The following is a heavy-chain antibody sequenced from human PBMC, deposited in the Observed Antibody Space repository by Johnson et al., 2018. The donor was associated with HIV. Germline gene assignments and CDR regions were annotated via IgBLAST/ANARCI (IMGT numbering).Heavy chain of an antibody. CDR1: GFTFSGSA. CDR2: ISYDGSNK. D-gene: IGHD3-22*01. J-gene: IGHJ3*02. CDR3: ARGLTGRYYYDSSGDAFDI. Sequence: QVQLVESGGDLVQPGGSVKLSCEGSGFTFSGSAMHWVRQSPGKGLEWVAVISYDGSNKYYADSVKGRFTISRDNAKNSLYLQMNSLRAGDTAVYYCARGLTGRYYYDSSGDAFDIWGQGTMVTVSS. V-gene: IGHV3-30*03.